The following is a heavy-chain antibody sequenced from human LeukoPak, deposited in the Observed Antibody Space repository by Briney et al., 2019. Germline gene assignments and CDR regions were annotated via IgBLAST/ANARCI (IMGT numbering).Heavy chain of an antibody. V-gene: IGHV3-74*01. CDR1: GFTFSSYW. D-gene: IGHD4-11*01. CDR3: ASPRYSFGVPTDY. Sequence: GGSLRLSCAASGFTFSSYWMHWVRQAPGKGLVWVSRINGDGSSTSYADSVKGRFTISRDNAKNTLYLQMNSLRAEDTAVYYCASPRYSFGVPTDYWGQGTLVTVSS. J-gene: IGHJ4*02. CDR2: INGDGSST.